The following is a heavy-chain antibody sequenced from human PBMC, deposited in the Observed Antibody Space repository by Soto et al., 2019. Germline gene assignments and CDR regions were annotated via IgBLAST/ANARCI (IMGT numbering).Heavy chain of an antibody. CDR1: GYTFTSYD. V-gene: IGHV1-8*01. CDR2: MSSNSGDT. Sequence: QVQLVQSGAEIKKPGASVKVSCKASGYTFTSYDINWVRQAPGQGFEWMGWMSSNSGDTGYAQKFRDRVTMTRKTAIRTAYMELSSLRSEDTAVYYCARGPPNWGFDYWGQGTLVTVSS. CDR3: ARGPPNWGFDY. J-gene: IGHJ4*02. D-gene: IGHD7-27*01.